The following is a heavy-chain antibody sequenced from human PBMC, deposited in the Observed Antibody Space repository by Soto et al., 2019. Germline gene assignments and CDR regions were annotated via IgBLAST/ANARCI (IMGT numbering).Heavy chain of an antibody. D-gene: IGHD1-26*01. CDR2: IYHTGST. CDR3: EKSWGGDGYYH. J-gene: IGHJ4*02. Sequence: SETLSLTCNVSGDSLHSGAYYWTWIRQSPGRGLEWIGHIYHTGSTNYNPSLRSRLTISLDTSKNHFSLTLRSVNAVDTGVYYCEKSWGGDGYYHWGQGTLVTVSS. V-gene: IGHV4-61*03. CDR1: GDSLHSGAYY.